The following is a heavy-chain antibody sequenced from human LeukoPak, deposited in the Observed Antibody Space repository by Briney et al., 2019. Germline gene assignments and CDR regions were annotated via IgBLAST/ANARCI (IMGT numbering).Heavy chain of an antibody. V-gene: IGHV1-2*04. CDR3: ARDAPNNSPKRNHFDYYGMDV. D-gene: IGHD4-23*01. CDR2: INPNSGGT. Sequence: GASVKVSCKASGYTFTGYYMHWVRQAPGQGLEWMGWINPNSGGTNYAQKFQGWVTMTRDTSISTAYMELSRLRSDDTAVYYCARDAPNNSPKRNHFDYYGMDVWGQGTTVTVSS. J-gene: IGHJ6*02. CDR1: GYTFTGYY.